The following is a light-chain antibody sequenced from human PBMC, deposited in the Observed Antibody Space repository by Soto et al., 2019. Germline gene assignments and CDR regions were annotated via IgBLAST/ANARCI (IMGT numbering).Light chain of an antibody. J-gene: IGLJ1*01. Sequence: QSVLTQPPSASGTPGQRVTNSCSGSSSNIGSNTVNWYQQLPGTAPKLLIYSNNQRPSGVPDRFSGSKSGTSASLAISGLQSEDEADYYCAAWDDSLNGPLYVFGTGTKVTV. CDR1: SSNIGSNT. CDR2: SNN. CDR3: AAWDDSLNGPLYV. V-gene: IGLV1-44*01.